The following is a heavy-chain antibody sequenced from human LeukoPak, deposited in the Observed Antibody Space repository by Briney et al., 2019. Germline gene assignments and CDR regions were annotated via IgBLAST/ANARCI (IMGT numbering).Heavy chain of an antibody. Sequence: PGGSLRLSCAASGFTVSSNYMSWVRQAPGKGLEWVSVIYSGGSTYYADSVKGRFTISRDNSKSTLYLQMNSLRAEDTAVYYCARDPGVIDSGSYCFDYWGQGTLVTVSS. CDR3: ARDPGVIDSGSYCFDY. D-gene: IGHD1-26*01. CDR1: GFTVSSNY. V-gene: IGHV3-53*05. CDR2: IYSGGST. J-gene: IGHJ4*02.